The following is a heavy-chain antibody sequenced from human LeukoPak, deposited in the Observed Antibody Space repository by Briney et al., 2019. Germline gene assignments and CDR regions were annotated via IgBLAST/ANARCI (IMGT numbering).Heavy chain of an antibody. CDR3: AREPMVRGVKGGFDY. CDR1: GFTFSSYS. Sequence: GGSLRLSCAASGFTFSSYSMSWVRQAPGKGLEWVSSISSSSSYIHYADSVKGRFTIPRDNAKNSLYLQMNSLRAEDTAVYYCAREPMVRGVKGGFDYWGQGTLVTVSS. J-gene: IGHJ4*02. V-gene: IGHV3-21*01. D-gene: IGHD3-10*01. CDR2: ISSSSSYI.